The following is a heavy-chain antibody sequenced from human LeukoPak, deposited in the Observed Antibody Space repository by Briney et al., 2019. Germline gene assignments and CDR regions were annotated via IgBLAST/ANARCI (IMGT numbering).Heavy chain of an antibody. V-gene: IGHV3-23*01. J-gene: IGHJ4*02. D-gene: IGHD1-26*01. CDR2: ISGSGGST. CDR3: ARGSYYSNYFDY. Sequence: GGSLRLSCAASGFTFSSYAMSWVRQAPGKGLEWVSAISGSGGSTYYADSVKGRFTISRDNSKNTLYLQMNSLRAEDTAVYYCARGSYYSNYFDYWSQGTLVTVSS. CDR1: GFTFSSYA.